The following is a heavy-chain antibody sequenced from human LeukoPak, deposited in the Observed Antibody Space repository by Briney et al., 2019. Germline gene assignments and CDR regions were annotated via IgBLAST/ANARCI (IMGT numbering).Heavy chain of an antibody. V-gene: IGHV5-51*01. CDR1: GYSFTNYW. CDR2: IYPGDSDT. J-gene: IGHJ5*02. Sequence: GESLKISCKGSGYSFTNYWIGWVRQMPGKGLEWMGIIYPGDSDTRYSPSFQGQVTISADKSISTAYLQWSSLKASDTAMYYCAREYYDFWSGYQSNWFDPWGQGTLVTVSS. D-gene: IGHD3-3*01. CDR3: AREYYDFWSGYQSNWFDP.